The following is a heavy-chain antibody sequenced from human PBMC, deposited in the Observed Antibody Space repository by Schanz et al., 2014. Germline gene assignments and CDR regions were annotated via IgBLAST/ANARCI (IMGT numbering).Heavy chain of an antibody. CDR2: IYSGIGA. V-gene: IGHV3-66*01. CDR1: GFTVSSNH. D-gene: IGHD3-22*01. CDR3: ARVHHYDPSGWGYFDY. J-gene: IGHJ4*02. Sequence: EGPLAESGGGLVQPGGSLRLSCAVSGFTVSSNHMSWVRQAPGKGLEWVSVIYSGIGAYYADSVKDRFTVSRDNSKNTVYLQMNRLRAEDTAVYYCARVHHYDPSGWGYFDYWGQGTLXTVSS.